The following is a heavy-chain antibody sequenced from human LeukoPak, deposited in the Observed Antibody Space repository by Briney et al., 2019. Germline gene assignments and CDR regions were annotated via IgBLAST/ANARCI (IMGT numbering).Heavy chain of an antibody. CDR1: GFRFSSYA. V-gene: IGHV3-23*01. J-gene: IGHJ4*02. CDR3: GGNSDY. CDR2: ISGSGVST. D-gene: IGHD4-23*01. Sequence: GGSLRLSCAASGFRFSSYAMSWVRQAPGKGLEWVSAISGSGVSTYYADSVKGRFTVSRDNSKNTLYLQMSSLRAEDTAVYYCGGNSDYWGQGILVTVTS.